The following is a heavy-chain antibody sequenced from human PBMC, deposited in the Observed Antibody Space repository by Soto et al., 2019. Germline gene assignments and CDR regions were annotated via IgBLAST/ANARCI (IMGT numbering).Heavy chain of an antibody. D-gene: IGHD2-15*01. CDR1: GFTFSSYW. Sequence: GGSLRLSCAASGFTFSSYWMHWVRQAPGKGLVWVSRINSDGSSTSYADSVKGRFTISRDNAKNTLYLQMNSLRAEDTAVYYCVRTSLVVAAATWEDYWGQGTLVTVSS. CDR2: INSDGSST. CDR3: VRTSLVVAAATWEDY. V-gene: IGHV3-74*01. J-gene: IGHJ4*02.